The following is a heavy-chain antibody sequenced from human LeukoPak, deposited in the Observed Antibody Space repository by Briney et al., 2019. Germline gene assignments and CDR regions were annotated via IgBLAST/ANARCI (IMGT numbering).Heavy chain of an antibody. D-gene: IGHD3-22*01. CDR1: GYSFTSYW. Sequence: GESLKISCKGSGYSFTSYWIGWVRQMPGKGLEWMGIIYPGDSDTRYSPSFQGQVTISADKSISTAYLQWSSLKASDTAMYYCATTPQYYYDSSAHFGYWGQGTLVTVSS. CDR2: IYPGDSDT. CDR3: ATTPQYYYDSSAHFGY. J-gene: IGHJ4*02. V-gene: IGHV5-51*01.